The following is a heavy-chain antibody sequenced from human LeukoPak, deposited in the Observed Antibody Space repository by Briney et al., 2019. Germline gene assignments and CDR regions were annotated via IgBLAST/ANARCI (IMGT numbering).Heavy chain of an antibody. D-gene: IGHD5-18*01. Sequence: GGSLRLSCAASGFTFSSYGMHWVRQAPGKGLEWVAFIRYDGSNKYYADSVKGRFTISRDNSKNTLYLQMNSLRAEDTAVYYCAKSHPVGWYSYGHHLDYWGQGTLVTVSS. CDR1: GFTFSSYG. CDR3: AKSHPVGWYSYGHHLDY. V-gene: IGHV3-30*02. J-gene: IGHJ4*02. CDR2: IRYDGSNK.